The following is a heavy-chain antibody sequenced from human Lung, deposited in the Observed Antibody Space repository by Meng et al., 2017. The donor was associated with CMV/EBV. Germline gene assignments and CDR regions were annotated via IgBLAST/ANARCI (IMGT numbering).Heavy chain of an antibody. V-gene: IGHV4-34*01. CDR1: GASLSGSY. Sequence: GASLSGSYWSWIRQTPGEELEWIGEIRHSGDIANCHPSLKNRVTISVDTSKKQFFLKLSDVTAADTAVYYCTRQYSSSYHSDYWGQGTLVTVSS. J-gene: IGHJ4*02. CDR3: TRQYSSSYHSDY. CDR2: IRHSGDIA. D-gene: IGHD6-6*01.